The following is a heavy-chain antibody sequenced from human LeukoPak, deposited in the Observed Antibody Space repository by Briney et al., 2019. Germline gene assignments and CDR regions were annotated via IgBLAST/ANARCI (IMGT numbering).Heavy chain of an antibody. CDR1: GYSENFYG. CDR2: INPSGGST. V-gene: IGHV1-46*02. J-gene: IGHJ6*03. D-gene: IGHD3-9*01. Sequence: ASVKVSCKTSGYSENFYGITWVRQVAGQGLEWMGIINPSGGSTSYAQKFQGRVTMTRDTSTSTVYMELSSLRSEDTAVYYCARGAPKTGYYYYYYYMDVWGKGTTVTIPS. CDR3: ARGAPKTGYYYYYYYMDV.